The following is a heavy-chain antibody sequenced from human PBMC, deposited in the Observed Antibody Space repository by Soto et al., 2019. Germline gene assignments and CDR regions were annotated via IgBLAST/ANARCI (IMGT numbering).Heavy chain of an antibody. CDR2: ISYDGSNK. Sequence: GGSLRLSCAASGFTFSSYGMHWVRQAPGKGLEWVAVISYDGSNKYYADSVKGRFTISRDNSKNTLYLQMNSLRAEDTAVYYCAKDQXGSSGWVGYYYHYGMDVWGQGTTVTVSS. V-gene: IGHV3-30*18. CDR1: GFTFSSYG. CDR3: AKDQXGSSGWVGYYYHYGMDV. D-gene: IGHD6-19*01. J-gene: IGHJ6*02.